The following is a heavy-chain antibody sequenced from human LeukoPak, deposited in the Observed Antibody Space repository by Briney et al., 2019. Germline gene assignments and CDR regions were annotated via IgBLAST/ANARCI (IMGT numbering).Heavy chain of an antibody. Sequence: GRSLRLSCAASGFTFSSYGMHWVRQAPGKGLEWVAVISYDGSNKYYADSLKGRFTISRDNSKNTMYLQMNSLRAEDTAVYYCAKFLGRWELPHFDYWGQGTLVTVSS. D-gene: IGHD1-26*01. J-gene: IGHJ4*02. CDR1: GFTFSSYG. CDR2: ISYDGSNK. CDR3: AKFLGRWELPHFDY. V-gene: IGHV3-30*18.